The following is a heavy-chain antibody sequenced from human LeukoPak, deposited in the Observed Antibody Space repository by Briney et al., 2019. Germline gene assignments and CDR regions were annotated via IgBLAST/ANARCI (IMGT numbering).Heavy chain of an antibody. D-gene: IGHD3-22*01. CDR3: AKDRKIGGDSSGRGGFDY. V-gene: IGHV3-23*01. CDR1: GFTFSSYA. CDR2: ISGSGGST. J-gene: IGHJ4*02. Sequence: GGSLRLSCAASGFTFSSYAMSWVRQAPGKGLEWVSAISGSGGSTYYADSVKGRFTISRDNSKNTLYLQMNSLRAEDTAVYYCAKDRKIGGDSSGRGGFDYWGQGTLVTVSS.